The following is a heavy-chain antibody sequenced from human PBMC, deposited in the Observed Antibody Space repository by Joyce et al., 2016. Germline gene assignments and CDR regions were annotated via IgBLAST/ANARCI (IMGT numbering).Heavy chain of an antibody. J-gene: IGHJ4*02. V-gene: IGHV3-21*01. CDR3: ASGYSGYDFEAYFDY. CDR1: GFTFSSYS. Sequence: EVQLVESGGGLVKPGGSLRLSCAASGFTFSSYSMNGVRPAPGKGLEWVSSISSSSSFIYYADSVKGRFTISRDNAKNSLYLQMNSLRAEDTAVYYCASGYSGYDFEAYFDYWGQGTLVTVSS. CDR2: ISSSSSFI. D-gene: IGHD5-12*01.